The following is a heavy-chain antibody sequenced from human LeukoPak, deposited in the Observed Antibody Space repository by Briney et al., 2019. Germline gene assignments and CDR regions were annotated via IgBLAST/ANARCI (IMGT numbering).Heavy chain of an antibody. CDR2: ISGSTGNI. CDR3: ARGYGAAGRVYYFDY. Sequence: GGSLRLSCGASGFTFSSYSMNWVRQAPGKGLEWVSYISGSTGNIYYADSVTGRFTIFRDNANNSLFLQMNSLRAEDSAIYYCARGYGAAGRVYYFDYWGQGTLVTVSS. J-gene: IGHJ4*02. CDR1: GFTFSSYS. D-gene: IGHD6-13*01. V-gene: IGHV3-48*01.